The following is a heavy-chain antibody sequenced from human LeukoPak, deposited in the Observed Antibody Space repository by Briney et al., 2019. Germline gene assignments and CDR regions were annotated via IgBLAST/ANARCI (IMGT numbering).Heavy chain of an antibody. Sequence: GGSLRLSCAASGFTFSSFWMSWVRQAPGKGLEWVANIKQDGSEADYVDSVKGRFPISRDNAQNSLYLQMNSLRAEDTAVYYCAREYCSTTNCAFDYWGQGTLVTVSS. V-gene: IGHV3-7*05. CDR1: GFTFSSFW. D-gene: IGHD2-2*01. CDR2: IKQDGSEA. J-gene: IGHJ4*02. CDR3: AREYCSTTNCAFDY.